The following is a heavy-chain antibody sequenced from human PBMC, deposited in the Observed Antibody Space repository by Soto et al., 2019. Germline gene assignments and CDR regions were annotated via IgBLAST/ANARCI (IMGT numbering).Heavy chain of an antibody. CDR1: GGTFSSYA. Sequence: SVKVSCKASGGTFSSYAISWVRQAPGQGLEWMGGIIPIFGTANYAQKFQGRVTITADESTSTAYMELNSLRDEDTAVYYCARDDWVIRGAISLPFDFWGPGTLVTVSS. CDR2: IIPIFGTA. J-gene: IGHJ4*02. D-gene: IGHD3-10*01. CDR3: ARDDWVIRGAISLPFDF. V-gene: IGHV1-69*13.